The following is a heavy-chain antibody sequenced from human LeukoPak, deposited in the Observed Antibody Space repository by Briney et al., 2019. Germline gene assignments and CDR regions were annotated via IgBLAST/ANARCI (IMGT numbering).Heavy chain of an antibody. V-gene: IGHV3-48*01. J-gene: IGHJ5*02. CDR3: ARDAGNSGYGCDL. D-gene: IGHD5-12*01. CDR2: IRSSSET. Sequence: GGSLRLSCAASGFIFSQYSMNWVRQAPGKGLEWVSHIRSSSETFYADSAKGRFTISRDNARNSLYLQMNNLRGEDTAIYYCARDAGNSGYGCDLWGQGTLVTVSS. CDR1: GFIFSQYS.